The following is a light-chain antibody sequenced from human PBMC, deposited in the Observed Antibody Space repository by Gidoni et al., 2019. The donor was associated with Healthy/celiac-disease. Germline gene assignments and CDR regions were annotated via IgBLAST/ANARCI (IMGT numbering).Light chain of an antibody. V-gene: IGKV1-33*01. CDR1: QDIRNY. J-gene: IGKJ3*01. Sequence: DIQLTHSPSSLSASVGDRVTITFQASQDIRNYLNWYQQKPGKAPKLLIYDASNLETGVPSRFSGSGSGTDFTFTISSLQPEDIATYYCQQYDNLPPGFTFGPGTKVDIK. CDR3: QQYDNLPPGFT. CDR2: DAS.